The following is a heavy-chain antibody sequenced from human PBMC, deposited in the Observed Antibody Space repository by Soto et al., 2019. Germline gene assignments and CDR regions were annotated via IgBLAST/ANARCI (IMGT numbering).Heavy chain of an antibody. CDR2: IYYSGRT. D-gene: IGHD2-21*02. CDR3: ARQRTTVVTQAYFDH. Sequence: SETLSLTCIVSGESISSSSYYWGWIRQPPGKGLEWIGSIYYSGRTYYNPSFKSRVTISIDTSKNQFSLKLSSVTATDTAVYYCARQRTTVVTQAYFDHWGQGALATVS. V-gene: IGHV4-39*01. CDR1: GESISSSSYY. J-gene: IGHJ4*02.